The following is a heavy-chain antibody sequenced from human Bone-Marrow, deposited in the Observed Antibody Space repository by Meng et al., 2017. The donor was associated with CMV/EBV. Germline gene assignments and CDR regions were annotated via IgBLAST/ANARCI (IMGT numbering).Heavy chain of an antibody. D-gene: IGHD3-16*02. J-gene: IGHJ4*02. CDR1: SGAYY. V-gene: IGHV4-31*02. CDR3: ARVRMITFGGIISHRYFDY. CDR2: IYYSGST. Sequence: SGAYYWSWIRQHPGKGLEWIGYIYYSGSTYYNPSLKSRLTISVDTSKNQYSLRLSSVTAADTAVYYCARVRMITFGGIISHRYFDYWGQGTLVTVSS.